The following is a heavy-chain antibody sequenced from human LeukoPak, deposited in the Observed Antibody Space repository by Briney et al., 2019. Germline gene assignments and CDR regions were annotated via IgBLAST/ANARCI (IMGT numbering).Heavy chain of an antibody. Sequence: PSETLSLTCTVSGGSISSSSYHWGWIRQSPGKGLGWIGSMYYRGTTYENSSLKSRLTLSIDTSKNQFSLKLTSVTAADTGVYYCVREYSRSVVAGSRPDLWGQGLLVTVSS. CDR3: VREYSRSVVAGSRPDL. J-gene: IGHJ4*02. V-gene: IGHV4-39*02. D-gene: IGHD2-21*01. CDR2: MYYRGTT. CDR1: GGSISSSSYH.